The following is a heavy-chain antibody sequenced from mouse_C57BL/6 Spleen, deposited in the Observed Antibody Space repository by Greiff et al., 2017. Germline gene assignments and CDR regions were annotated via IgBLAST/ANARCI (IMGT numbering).Heavy chain of an antibody. CDR1: GYTFTSYG. CDR2: IYPRSGNT. J-gene: IGHJ2*01. CDR3: ANDYDGGSDY. V-gene: IGHV1-81*01. Sequence: QVQLKESGAELARPGASVKLSCKASGYTFTSYGISWVKQRTGQGLEWIGEIYPRSGNTYYNEKFKGKATLTADKSSSTAYMELRSLTSEDSAVYFCANDYDGGSDYWGQGTTLTVSS. D-gene: IGHD2-4*01.